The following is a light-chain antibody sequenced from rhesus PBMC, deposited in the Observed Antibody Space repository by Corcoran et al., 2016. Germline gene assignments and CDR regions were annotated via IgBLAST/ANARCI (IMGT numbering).Light chain of an antibody. CDR2: KAS. CDR3: QHNYGTPFT. Sequence: DIQMTQSPSSLSASVGDRVTITCRTSENVNNYLNWYQQKPGKAPKPLIYKASTLQSGVPSRFSGSGSGTTYTFTISSLQSENVATYYCQHNYGTPFTFGPGTKLDIK. V-gene: IGKV1-74*01. CDR1: ENVNNY. J-gene: IGKJ3*01.